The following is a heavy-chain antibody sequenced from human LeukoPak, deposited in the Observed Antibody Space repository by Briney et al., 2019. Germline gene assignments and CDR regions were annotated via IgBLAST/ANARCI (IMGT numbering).Heavy chain of an antibody. CDR3: ARGCSSTSCYIYGGNWFDP. J-gene: IGHJ5*02. D-gene: IGHD2-2*02. V-gene: IGHV4-4*07. CDR1: GGFISDYY. CDR2: VYTSGNT. Sequence: NPSETLSLTCTVSGGFISDYYWTWVRQPAGKGLAWIGRVYTSGNTNYNPSLKSRVTISVDKSKNQFSLKMTSVTVADTAVYYCARGCSSTSCYIYGGNWFDPWGQGTLVTVSS.